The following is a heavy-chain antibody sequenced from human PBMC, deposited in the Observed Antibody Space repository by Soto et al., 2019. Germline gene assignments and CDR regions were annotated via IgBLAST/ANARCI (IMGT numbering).Heavy chain of an antibody. D-gene: IGHD3-16*01. J-gene: IGHJ6*03. CDR2: ISSSSSVI. CDR1: GFILSDCA. Sequence: GGSLRLSCATSGFILSDCAMNWVRQAPGKGLEWVSYISSSSSVIDYADSVKGRFTVSRDNARNSLYLQMNSLRAEDTAVYYCARDLSWGSNRYHYMDVWGTGTTVTDSS. CDR3: ARDLSWGSNRYHYMDV. V-gene: IGHV3-48*01.